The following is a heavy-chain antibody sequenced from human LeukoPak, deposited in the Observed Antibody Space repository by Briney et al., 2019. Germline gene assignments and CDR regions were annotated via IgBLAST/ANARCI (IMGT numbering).Heavy chain of an antibody. Sequence: GGSLRLSCAASGFTFSDYYMSWIRQAPGKGLEWVAVISYDGSNKYYADSVKGRFTISRDNSKNTLYLQMNSLRAEDTAVYYCARALARGSGYSGYCGYWGQGTLVTVSS. CDR3: ARALARGSGYSGYCGY. J-gene: IGHJ4*02. D-gene: IGHD5-12*01. CDR1: GFTFSDYY. CDR2: ISYDGSNK. V-gene: IGHV3-30*03.